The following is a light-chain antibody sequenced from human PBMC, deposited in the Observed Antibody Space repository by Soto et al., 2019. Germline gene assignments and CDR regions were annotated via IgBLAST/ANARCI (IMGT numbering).Light chain of an antibody. V-gene: IGKV3-20*01. CDR1: QSVSSSY. Sequence: EIVLPQSPGTLSLSPGERATLSCRASQSVSSSYLVWYQQKPGQAPRLLIYDTSSRATGIPDRFSGSGSGTDFTLTISRLEPEDFAVYYCQQYAGSPWTVGQGTKVDIK. CDR2: DTS. J-gene: IGKJ1*01. CDR3: QQYAGSPWT.